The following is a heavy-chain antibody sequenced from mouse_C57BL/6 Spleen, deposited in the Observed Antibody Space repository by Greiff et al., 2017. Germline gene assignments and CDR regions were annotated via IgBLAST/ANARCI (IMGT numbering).Heavy chain of an antibody. CDR1: GFTFSDYG. Sequence: EVKLVESGGGLVKPGGSLKLSCAASGFTFSDYGMHWVRQAPEKGLEWVAYISSGSSTIYYADTVKGRFTISRDNAKNTLFLQMTSLRFEDTAMYDCAMEDCDDYDDGREFAYWGQGTLVTVSA. J-gene: IGHJ3*01. CDR2: ISSGSSTI. V-gene: IGHV5-17*01. D-gene: IGHD2-4*01. CDR3: AMEDCDDYDDGREFAY.